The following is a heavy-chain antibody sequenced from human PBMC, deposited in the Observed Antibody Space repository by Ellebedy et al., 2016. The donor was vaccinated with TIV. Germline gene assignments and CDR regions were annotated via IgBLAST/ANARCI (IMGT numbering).Heavy chain of an antibody. Sequence: PWGSLRLSCAASGFTFSTYSMNWVRQAPGKGLDWVSFITSDSTTIYYADSVNGRFAISRDNARNSLLLQMNSLRAEDTAVYYCVRGRHKAAARTPDFWGQGTLVTVSS. CDR1: GFTFSTYS. J-gene: IGHJ4*02. D-gene: IGHD6-13*01. V-gene: IGHV3-48*04. CDR2: ITSDSTTI. CDR3: VRGRHKAAARTPDF.